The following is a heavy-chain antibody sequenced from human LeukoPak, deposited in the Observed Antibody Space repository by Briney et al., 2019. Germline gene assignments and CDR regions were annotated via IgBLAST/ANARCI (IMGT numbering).Heavy chain of an antibody. CDR2: INHSGST. CDR3: ARGRDGRNWFDP. V-gene: IGHV4-34*01. CDR1: GGSFSGYY. J-gene: IGHJ5*02. Sequence: SETLSLTCAVYGGSFSGYYWSWIRQPPGKGLEWIGEINHSGSTDYNPSLKSRVTISVDTSKNQFSLKLSSVTAADTAVYYCARGRDGRNWFDPWGQGTLVTVSS.